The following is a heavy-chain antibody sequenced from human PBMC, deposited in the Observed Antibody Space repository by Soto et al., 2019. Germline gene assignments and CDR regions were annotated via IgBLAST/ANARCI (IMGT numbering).Heavy chain of an antibody. J-gene: IGHJ5*02. Sequence: QITLKESGPTLVKPTPTLTLTCTFSGFSLSTTDEAVAWIRQPPGKALEWLALIYWDDDKRYNPTLKTRLTITKDTSKNQVVLTLTNMDPVDTATYYCAHYGSTSPGGWFGPWGQGILATVSS. CDR2: IYWDDDK. D-gene: IGHD3-10*01. CDR1: GFSLSTTDEA. CDR3: AHYGSTSPGGWFGP. V-gene: IGHV2-5*02.